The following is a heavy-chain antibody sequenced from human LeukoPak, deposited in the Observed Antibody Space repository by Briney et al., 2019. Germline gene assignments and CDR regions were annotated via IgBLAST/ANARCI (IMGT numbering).Heavy chain of an antibody. CDR2: ISHDGSNQ. CDR3: ARFRYYVWYWAL. D-gene: IGHD3-9*01. J-gene: IGHJ4*02. Sequence: GGSLRLSCAASGYTFSSYGMHWVRQAPGKGLEWVAAISHDGSNQYYADSVKGRFSISRDNAKNSLYLQMNSLRAEDTAVYYCARFRYYVWYWALWGQGTLATV. V-gene: IGHV3-30*03. CDR1: GYTFSSYG.